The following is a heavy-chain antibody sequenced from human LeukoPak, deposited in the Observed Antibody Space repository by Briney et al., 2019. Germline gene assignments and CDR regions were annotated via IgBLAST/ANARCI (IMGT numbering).Heavy chain of an antibody. CDR3: ARGSYYYDSSGYSNYFDY. CDR2: IYYSGST. Sequence: MSSETLSLTCTVSGGSISSGGYYWSWIRRHPGKGLEWIGYIYYSGSTYYNPSLKSRVTISVDTSKNQFSLKLSSVTAADTAVYYCARGSYYYDSSGYSNYFDYWGQGTLVTVSS. CDR1: GGSISSGGYY. V-gene: IGHV4-31*03. D-gene: IGHD3-22*01. J-gene: IGHJ4*02.